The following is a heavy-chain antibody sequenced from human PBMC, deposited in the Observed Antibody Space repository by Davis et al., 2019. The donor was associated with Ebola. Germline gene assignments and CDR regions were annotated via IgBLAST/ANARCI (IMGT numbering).Heavy chain of an antibody. Sequence: GESLKISCVASGLTFSRYGMHWVRQTPGKGLEWVAFIWFDGRNAHYIDSVKGRFTISRDNSKNTLYLQMNSLRAEDTAVYYCAKDHSLFRGGFDYWGQGTLVTVSS. D-gene: IGHD5/OR15-5a*01. J-gene: IGHJ4*02. CDR3: AKDHSLFRGGFDY. CDR2: IWFDGRNA. V-gene: IGHV3-30*02. CDR1: GLTFSRYG.